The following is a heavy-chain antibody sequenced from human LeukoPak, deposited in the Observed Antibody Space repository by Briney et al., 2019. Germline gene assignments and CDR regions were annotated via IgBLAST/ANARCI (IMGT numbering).Heavy chain of an antibody. J-gene: IGHJ6*02. Sequence: GGSLRLSCAVSGLTFSSYAMHWVRQAPGKGLEWVAVISSDGSNKFYADSVKGRFTISRDNSKNTLYLQMNSLRAEDTAVYYCAKDSRSSSWYYYYYGMDVWGQGTTVTVSS. CDR1: GLTFSSYA. D-gene: IGHD6-13*01. CDR3: AKDSRSSSWYYYYYGMDV. V-gene: IGHV3-30*18. CDR2: ISSDGSNK.